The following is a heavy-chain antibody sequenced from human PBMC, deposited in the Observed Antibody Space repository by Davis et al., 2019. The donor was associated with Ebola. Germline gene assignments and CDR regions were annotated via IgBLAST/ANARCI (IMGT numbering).Heavy chain of an antibody. CDR2: ISSSSSYI. CDR3: ARERVVATIDGIYYYGMDV. V-gene: IGHV3-21*01. CDR1: GFTFSSYS. Sequence: GGSLRLSCAASGFTFSSYSMNWVRRAPGRGLEWVSSISSSSSYIYYADSVKGRFTISRDNAKNSLYLQMNSLRAEDTAVYYCARERVVATIDGIYYYGMDVWGQGTTVTVSS. D-gene: IGHD5-12*01. J-gene: IGHJ6*02.